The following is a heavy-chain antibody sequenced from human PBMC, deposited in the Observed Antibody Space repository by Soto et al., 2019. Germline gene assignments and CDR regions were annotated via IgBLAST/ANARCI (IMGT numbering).Heavy chain of an antibody. V-gene: IGHV4-59*01. CDR2: IYYNGST. CDR1: GDSISSNY. CDR3: ARDGDTTQHVGMDV. Sequence: QVQLQESGPRLVKNSETLSITCTVSGDSISSNYWSGIGQPPGKGLEWIGYIYYNGSTNYNPSLKRRVTIAVDTSKNQFSLNLRSVTAADTAVYYCARDGDTTQHVGMDVWGQGTTVTVSS. J-gene: IGHJ6*02. D-gene: IGHD1-26*01.